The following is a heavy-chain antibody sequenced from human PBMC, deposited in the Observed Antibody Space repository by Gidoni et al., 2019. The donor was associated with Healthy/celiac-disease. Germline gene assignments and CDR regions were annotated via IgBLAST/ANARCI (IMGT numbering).Heavy chain of an antibody. D-gene: IGHD3-16*02. CDR2: IYYSGST. J-gene: IGHJ4*02. CDR1: GGSISSSSYY. V-gene: IGHV4-39*01. CDR3: ARVYYDYVWGSYRYPYFDY. Sequence: QLQLQESGPGLVKPSETLSLTCTVSGGSISSSSYYWGWIRQPPGKGLEWIGSIYYSGSTYYNPSLKSRVTISVDTSKNQFSLKLSSVTAADTAVYYCARVYYDYVWGSYRYPYFDYWGQGTLVTVSS.